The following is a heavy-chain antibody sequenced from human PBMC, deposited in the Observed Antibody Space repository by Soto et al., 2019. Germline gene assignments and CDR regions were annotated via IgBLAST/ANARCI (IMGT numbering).Heavy chain of an antibody. J-gene: IGHJ4*02. CDR3: ARDYGRVTVTTPLDY. V-gene: IGHV1-18*01. D-gene: IGHD4-4*01. CDR1: GYTFTSYG. Sequence: ASVKVSCKASGYTFTSYGISWVRQAPGQGLEWMGWISAYNGNTNYAQKLQGRVTMTTDTSTSTAYMELRSPRSDDTAVYYCARDYGRVTVTTPLDYWGQGTLVTVSS. CDR2: ISAYNGNT.